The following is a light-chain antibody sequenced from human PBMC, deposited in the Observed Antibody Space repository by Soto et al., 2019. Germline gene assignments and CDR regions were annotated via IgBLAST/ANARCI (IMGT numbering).Light chain of an antibody. J-gene: IGKJ1*01. CDR3: QQYGSSRT. V-gene: IGKV3-20*01. CDR2: GAS. CDR1: QSVSSSY. Sequence: EIVLTQSPGTLSLSPGERATLSCRASQSVSSSYLAWYQQKPGQAPRLLIYGASSRATGIPDRFSGSGSGTDFTLTISRLEPEDFEVYYCQQYGSSRTVGQGTKVEIK.